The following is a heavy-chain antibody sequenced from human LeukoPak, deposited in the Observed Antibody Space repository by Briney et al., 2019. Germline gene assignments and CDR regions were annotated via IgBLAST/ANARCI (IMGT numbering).Heavy chain of an antibody. CDR1: GGSISSYS. D-gene: IGHD3-22*01. Sequence: SETLSLTCTVSGGSISSYSWSWIRQPPGKGLEWIGYIYYSGSTNYNPSLKSRVTISVDTSKNQFSLKLSSVTAADTAVYYCAREGGSYDSSGYVDYWGQGTLVTVSS. V-gene: IGHV4-59*01. J-gene: IGHJ4*02. CDR2: IYYSGST. CDR3: AREGGSYDSSGYVDY.